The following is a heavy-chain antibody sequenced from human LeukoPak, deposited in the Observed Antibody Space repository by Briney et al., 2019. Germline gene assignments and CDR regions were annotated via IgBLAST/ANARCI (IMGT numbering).Heavy chain of an antibody. J-gene: IGHJ4*02. Sequence: PGRSLRLSCAASGFTFSSYAMHWVRQAPGKGLEWVAVISYDGSNKYYADSVKGRFTTSRDNSKNTLYLQMNSLRAEDTAVYYCARGYCSSTSCYVAYWGQGTLVTVSS. V-gene: IGHV3-30*04. CDR3: ARGYCSSTSCYVAY. D-gene: IGHD2-2*01. CDR1: GFTFSSYA. CDR2: ISYDGSNK.